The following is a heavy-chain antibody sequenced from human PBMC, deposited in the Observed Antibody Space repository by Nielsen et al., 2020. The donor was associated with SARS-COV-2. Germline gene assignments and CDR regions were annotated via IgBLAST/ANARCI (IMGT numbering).Heavy chain of an antibody. J-gene: IGHJ4*02. Sequence: GESLKISCQGSEYSFTNYWIGWVRQMPGKGLEWMGIIFAGDSDTRYSPSFQGQVTISADKSISTAYLQWSSLKASDTAMYFCARVQNYDVLTGYRLQAAPFDYWGQGTLVTVSS. CDR3: ARVQNYDVLTGYRLQAAPFDY. CDR1: EYSFTNYW. CDR2: IFAGDSDT. D-gene: IGHD3-9*01. V-gene: IGHV5-51*01.